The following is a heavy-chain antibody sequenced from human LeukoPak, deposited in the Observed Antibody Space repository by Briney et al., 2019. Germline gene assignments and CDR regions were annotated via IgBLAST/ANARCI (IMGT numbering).Heavy chain of an antibody. Sequence: GRSLRPSCAASGFTFDDYGMSWVRPAQEKGLEWDSGINWNGSSTGYADSVKGRFTISRDNAKNSLYLQMNSLRAEDTALYYCARVVRDLYYYYMDVWGKGTTVTVSS. V-gene: IGHV3-20*04. CDR2: INWNGSST. CDR1: GFTFDDYG. CDR3: ARVVRDLYYYYMDV. J-gene: IGHJ6*03. D-gene: IGHD3-10*01.